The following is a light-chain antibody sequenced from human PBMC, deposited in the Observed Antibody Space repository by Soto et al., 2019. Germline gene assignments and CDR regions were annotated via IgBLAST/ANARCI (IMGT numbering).Light chain of an antibody. CDR1: QSVLYSSNNKNY. J-gene: IGKJ3*01. V-gene: IGKV4-1*01. CDR3: QQYYSTPLT. Sequence: DIVMTQSPDSLAVSLGERATINCKSSQSVLYSSNNKNYLAWYQQKPGQPPKLFIYWASTREPGVPDRFSGSGSGTAFTLTISRLQAAHVGVYYCQQYYSTPLTFGPGTKVDIK. CDR2: WAS.